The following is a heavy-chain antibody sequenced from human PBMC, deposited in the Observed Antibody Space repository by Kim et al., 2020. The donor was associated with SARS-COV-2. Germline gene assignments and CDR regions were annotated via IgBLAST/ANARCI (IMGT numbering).Heavy chain of an antibody. D-gene: IGHD3-3*01. CDR2: INHSGST. V-gene: IGHV4-34*01. CDR1: GGSFSGYY. CDR3: ARGGSLYYDFWSGPRYYFDY. J-gene: IGHJ4*02. Sequence: SQTLSLTCAVYGGSFSGYYWSWIRQPPGKGLEWIGEINHSGSTNYNPSLKSRVTISVDTSKNQFSLKLSSVTAADTAVYYCARGGSLYYDFWSGPRYYFDYWGQGTLVTVSS.